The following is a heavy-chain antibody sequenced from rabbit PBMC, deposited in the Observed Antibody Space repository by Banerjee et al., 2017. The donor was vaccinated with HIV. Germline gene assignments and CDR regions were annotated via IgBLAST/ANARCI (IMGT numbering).Heavy chain of an antibody. CDR2: ITYGGSA. J-gene: IGHJ4*01. V-gene: IGHV1S39*01. CDR1: GFDFSNYG. D-gene: IGHD4-2*01. CDR3: ARRYAGTSDWDYFNL. Sequence: QEQLVESGGGLVQPGGSLKLSCKASGFDFSNYGVSWVRQAPGKGLEWIGYITYGGSAYYASWARGRFTISKLSSTTVTLQMTSLTAADTATYFCARRYAGTSDWDYFNLWGPGTLVTVS.